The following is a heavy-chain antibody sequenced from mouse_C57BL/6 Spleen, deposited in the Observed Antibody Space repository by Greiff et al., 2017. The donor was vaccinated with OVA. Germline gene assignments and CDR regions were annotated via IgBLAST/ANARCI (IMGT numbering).Heavy chain of an antibody. CDR2: ISDGGSYT. CDR1: GFTFSSYA. D-gene: IGHD4-1*01. J-gene: IGHJ1*03. V-gene: IGHV5-4*01. Sequence: EVQLVESGGGLVKPGGSLKLSCAASGFTFSSYAMSWVRQTPEKRLEWVATISDGGSYTYYPDNVKGRFTISRDNAKNNLYLQMSHLKSEDTAMYYCARNGLTGTYWYFDVWGTGTTVTVSS. CDR3: ARNGLTGTYWYFDV.